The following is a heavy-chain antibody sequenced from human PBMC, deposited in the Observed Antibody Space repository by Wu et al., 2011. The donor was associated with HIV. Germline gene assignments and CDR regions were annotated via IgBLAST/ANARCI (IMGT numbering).Heavy chain of an antibody. V-gene: IGHV1-69*04. CDR1: GGTLRKYA. CDR3: ASGGCSSTSRYPPADY. CDR2: IVPVLGGS. J-gene: IGHJ4*02. D-gene: IGHD2-2*01. Sequence: QAQLVQSGAEVREPGSSVKVSCKASGGTLRKYAFSWVRQAPGQGLEWMGGIVPVLGGSNYAQKFQGRVTITADKSTSTAYMELSSLRSEDTAVYYCASGGCSSTSRYPPADYWGQGTLVTVSS.